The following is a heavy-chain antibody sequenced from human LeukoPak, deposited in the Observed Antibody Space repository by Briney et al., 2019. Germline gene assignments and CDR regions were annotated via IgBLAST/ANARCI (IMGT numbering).Heavy chain of an antibody. Sequence: ASVKVSCKASGYTFTSYDINWVRQATGQGLEWMGWMDPHSGTTGYAQKFQGRVTMTRNNSISTAYMELSSLRSEDTAVYYCARGWGSGWFDPWGQGTLVTVSS. V-gene: IGHV1-8*01. CDR2: MDPHSGTT. J-gene: IGHJ5*02. CDR1: GYTFTSYD. D-gene: IGHD7-27*01. CDR3: ARGWGSGWFDP.